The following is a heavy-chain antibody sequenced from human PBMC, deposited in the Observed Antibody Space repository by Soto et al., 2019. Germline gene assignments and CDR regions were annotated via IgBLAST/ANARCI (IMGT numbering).Heavy chain of an antibody. CDR3: ARVHDSTIFGVDFDY. Sequence: QVPLVQSGAEVKKPGASVKVSCKASGYTFTSYGISWVRQAPGQGLEWMGWISAYNGNTNYAQKLQGRVTMTTDTSTSTAYMELRSLRSDDTAVYYCARVHDSTIFGVDFDYWGQGTLVTVSS. CDR2: ISAYNGNT. CDR1: GYTFTSYG. J-gene: IGHJ4*02. V-gene: IGHV1-18*01. D-gene: IGHD3-3*01.